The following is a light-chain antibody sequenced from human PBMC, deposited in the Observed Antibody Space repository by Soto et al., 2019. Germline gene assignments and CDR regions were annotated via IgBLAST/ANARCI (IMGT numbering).Light chain of an antibody. CDR3: QEYNSWPSMT. CDR2: DAS. V-gene: IGKV1-5*01. CDR1: QSISSW. Sequence: DIHMTQSPATLAASVGDRVTITCRASQSISSWLALYQQKSGKAPKLLVYDASSLESGVPARFSGSGSGTEFTLTISSLQADDFATYYCQEYNSWPSMTFGPGTKVDIK. J-gene: IGKJ1*01.